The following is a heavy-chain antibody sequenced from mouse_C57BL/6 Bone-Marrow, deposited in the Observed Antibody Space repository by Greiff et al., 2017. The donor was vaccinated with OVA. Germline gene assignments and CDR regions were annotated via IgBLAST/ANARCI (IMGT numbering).Heavy chain of an antibody. D-gene: IGHD1-1*01. CDR3: ARDGTTVVATGWTRAMDY. Sequence: VQLQQSGPELVKPGASVKISCKASGYAFSSSWMNWVKQRPGKGLEWIGRIYPGDGDTNYNGKFKGKATLTADKSSSTAYMQLSSLTSEDSAVYFCARDGTTVVATGWTRAMDYWGQGTSVTVSS. J-gene: IGHJ4*01. CDR2: IYPGDGDT. CDR1: GYAFSSSW. V-gene: IGHV1-82*01.